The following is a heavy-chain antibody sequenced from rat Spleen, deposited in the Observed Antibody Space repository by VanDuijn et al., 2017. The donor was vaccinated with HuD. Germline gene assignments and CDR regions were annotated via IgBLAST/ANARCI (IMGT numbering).Heavy chain of an antibody. D-gene: IGHD1-12*03. Sequence: EVQLVESDGGLVQPGRSLKLSCAASGFTFSDYYMAWVRQAPTKGLEWVATISYDGSSTYYRDSGKGRFTISRENAKSTLYLQMDSLRSEDTATYYCARTGGYPHWFPYWGQGTLVTVSS. CDR3: ARTGGYPHWFPY. J-gene: IGHJ3*01. CDR1: GFTFSDYY. CDR2: ISYDGSST. V-gene: IGHV5-29*01.